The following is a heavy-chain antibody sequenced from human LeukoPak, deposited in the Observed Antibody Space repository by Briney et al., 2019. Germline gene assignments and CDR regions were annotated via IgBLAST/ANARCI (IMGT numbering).Heavy chain of an antibody. D-gene: IGHD3-10*01. V-gene: IGHV3-30*03. CDR3: ARYYGSGRGYYGLDV. CDR1: GFTFSTYG. J-gene: IGHJ6*02. Sequence: GGSLRLSCEASGFTFSTYGMHWVRQAPGKGLEWITLIPYDGSNKYYADSVKGRFTISRDNSKNTLYLQMNSLRAEDTAVHYCARYYGSGRGYYGLDVWGQGTTVTVFS. CDR2: IPYDGSNK.